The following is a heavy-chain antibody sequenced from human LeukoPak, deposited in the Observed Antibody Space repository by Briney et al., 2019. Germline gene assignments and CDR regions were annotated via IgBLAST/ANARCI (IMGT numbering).Heavy chain of an antibody. Sequence: SQTLSLTCTVSGGSISSGDYYWSWIHQPPGKGLEWIGYIYYSGSTYYNPSLKSRVTISVDTSKNQFSLKLSSVTAADTAVYYCARVVPGYSSGWYFDIWGQGTMVTVSS. J-gene: IGHJ3*02. D-gene: IGHD6-19*01. CDR2: IYYSGST. V-gene: IGHV4-30-4*01. CDR3: ARVVPGYSSGWYFDI. CDR1: GGSISSGDYY.